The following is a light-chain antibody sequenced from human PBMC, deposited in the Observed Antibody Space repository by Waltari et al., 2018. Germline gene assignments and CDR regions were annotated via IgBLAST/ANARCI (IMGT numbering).Light chain of an antibody. J-gene: IGLJ1*01. Sequence: QSALTQPASVSGSPGQSITISCTGSSSDVGTYNYVSWYQQHPGKAPKLMIYDVSNRPSGVSDRFSGSKSGNTASLTISGFQAEDEADYYCSSYTRSSTYVFGTGTKVTVL. V-gene: IGLV2-14*03. CDR2: DVS. CDR3: SSYTRSSTYV. CDR1: SSDVGTYNY.